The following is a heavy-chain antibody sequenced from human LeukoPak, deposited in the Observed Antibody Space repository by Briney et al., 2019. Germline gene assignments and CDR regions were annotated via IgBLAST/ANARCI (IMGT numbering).Heavy chain of an antibody. V-gene: IGHV3-21*01. J-gene: IGHJ4*02. Sequence: PGGSLRLSCAASGFTFSSYSMNWVRQAPGKGLEGVSSISSRRSYIYCADSVKGRFTISRDNAKNSLYLQMNSLRAEDTAVYYCARENRGIFGVVGDYWGQGTLVTVSS. D-gene: IGHD3-3*01. CDR1: GFTFSSYS. CDR3: ARENRGIFGVVGDY. CDR2: ISSRRSYI.